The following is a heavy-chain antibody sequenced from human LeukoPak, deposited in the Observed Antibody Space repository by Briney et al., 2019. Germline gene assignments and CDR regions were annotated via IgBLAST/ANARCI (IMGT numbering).Heavy chain of an antibody. CDR1: GFTFSSYA. V-gene: IGHV3-23*01. J-gene: IGHJ4*02. CDR3: AKDQHSSSSGLLNY. D-gene: IGHD6-6*01. Sequence: SGGSLRLSCAASGFTFSSYAMSWVRQAPGKGLEWVSAISGSGGSTYYADSVKGRFTISRDNSKNTLYLQMNSLRAEDTAVYYCAKDQHSSSSGLLNYWGQGTLVTVSS. CDR2: ISGSGGST.